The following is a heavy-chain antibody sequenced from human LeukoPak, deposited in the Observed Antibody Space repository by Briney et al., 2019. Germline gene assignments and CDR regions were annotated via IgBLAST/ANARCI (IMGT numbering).Heavy chain of an antibody. J-gene: IGHJ2*01. CDR3: ARITMTTSGWYFDL. CDR2: VHPSGGST. CDR1: GYTFTSYY. D-gene: IGHD3-22*01. Sequence: ASVKLSCTASGYTFTSYYMHWLRQAPGQGLEWMGIVHPSGGSTSYAQKFQGRVTMTRDTATSTVYMELSSLRSEDTALYYCARITMTTSGWYFDLWGRGALVTVSS. V-gene: IGHV1-46*01.